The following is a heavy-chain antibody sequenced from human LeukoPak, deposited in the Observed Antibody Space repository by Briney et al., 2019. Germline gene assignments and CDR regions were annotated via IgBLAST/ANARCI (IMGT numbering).Heavy chain of an antibody. D-gene: IGHD3-10*01. CDR3: AGVRIVYYGSEDNWFDP. J-gene: IGHJ5*02. V-gene: IGHV1-18*01. Sequence: ASVKVSCKASGYTFTSYGISWVRQAPGQGLEWMGWISAYNGNTNYAQKLQGRVTMTTDTSTSTAYMELRSLRSDDTAVYYCAGVRIVYYGSEDNWFDPWGQGTLVTVSS. CDR1: GYTFTSYG. CDR2: ISAYNGNT.